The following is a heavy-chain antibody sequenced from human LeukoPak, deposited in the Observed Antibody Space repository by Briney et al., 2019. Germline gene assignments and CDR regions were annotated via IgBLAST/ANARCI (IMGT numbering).Heavy chain of an antibody. D-gene: IGHD2-21*01. CDR2: IYTSGST. CDR1: GGSISSYY. CDR3: AISGLWLGSGYMDV. Sequence: SETLSLTCTVPGGSISSYYWSWIRQPAGKGLEWIGRIYTSGSTNYNPSLKSRVTMSVDTSKNQFSLKLSSVTAADTAVYYCAISGLWLGSGYMDVWGKGTTVTVSS. V-gene: IGHV4-4*07. J-gene: IGHJ6*03.